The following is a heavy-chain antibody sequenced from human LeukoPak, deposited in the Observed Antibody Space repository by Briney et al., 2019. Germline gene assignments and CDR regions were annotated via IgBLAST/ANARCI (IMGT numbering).Heavy chain of an antibody. CDR2: IYYSGST. D-gene: IGHD6-19*01. J-gene: IGHJ6*02. V-gene: IGHV4-31*03. CDR3: ARVDSGWHRYYYYYGMDV. Sequence: KPSETLSLTCTVSGGSISSGGYYWSWIRQHPGKGLEWIGYIYYSGSTYYNPSLKSRVTISVDTSKNQFSLKLSSVTAADTAVYYCARVDSGWHRYYYYYGMDVWGQGTTVTVSS. CDR1: GGSISSGGYY.